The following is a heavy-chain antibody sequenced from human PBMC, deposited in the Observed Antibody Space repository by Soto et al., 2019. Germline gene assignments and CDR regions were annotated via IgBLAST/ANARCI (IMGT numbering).Heavy chain of an antibody. CDR1: GGSFSGYY. CDR2: INHSGST. D-gene: IGHD3-10*01. J-gene: IGHJ4*02. CDR3: ARVSRRWFGELLYYFDY. V-gene: IGHV4-34*01. Sequence: SETLCITCAFYGGSFSGYYWGGIRQPPGKGLEWIGEINHSGSTNYNPSLKSRVTISVDTSKNQFSLKLSSVTAADTAVYYCARVSRRWFGELLYYFDYWGQGTMVTVSS.